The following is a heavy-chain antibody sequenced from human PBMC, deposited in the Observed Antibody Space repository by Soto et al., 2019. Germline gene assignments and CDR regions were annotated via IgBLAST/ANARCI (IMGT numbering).Heavy chain of an antibody. CDR3: ASLLWFGELLLDY. CDR2: INHSGST. Sequence: SGTLSLTCAVYGGAFRGYYWSWIPPPPGKGLEWIGEINHSGSTNYNPSLKSRVTISVDTSKNQFSLKLSSVTAADTAVYYCASLLWFGELLLDYWGQGTLVTVSS. D-gene: IGHD3-10*01. V-gene: IGHV4-34*01. J-gene: IGHJ4*02. CDR1: GGAFRGYY.